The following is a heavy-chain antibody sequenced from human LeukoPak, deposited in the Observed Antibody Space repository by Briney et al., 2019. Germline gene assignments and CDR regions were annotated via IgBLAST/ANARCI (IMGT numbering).Heavy chain of an antibody. CDR3: AGGRLTSSWYYFDY. D-gene: IGHD6-19*01. CDR2: ISSSSSYT. CDR1: GFTFSDYY. V-gene: IGHV3-11*06. J-gene: IGHJ4*02. Sequence: PGGSLRLSCAASGFTFSDYYMSWIRQAPGKGLEWVSYISSSSSYTNYADSVKGRFTISRDNAKNTLYLQMNSLRAEDTAVYYCAGGRLTSSWYYFDYWGQGTLVTVSS.